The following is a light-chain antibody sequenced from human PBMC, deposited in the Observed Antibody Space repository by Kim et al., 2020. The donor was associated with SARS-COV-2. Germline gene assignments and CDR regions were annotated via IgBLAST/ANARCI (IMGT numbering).Light chain of an antibody. CDR1: QSISSW. CDR3: QQYNSISRT. J-gene: IGKJ1*01. CDR2: DAS. V-gene: IGKV1-5*01. Sequence: DIQMTQSPSTLSASVGDRVTITCRASQSISSWLAWYQQKPGKAPNLLIYDASSLESGVPSRFSGSGSGTEFTLTISSLQPDDFATYYCQQYNSISRTFGQRTKVESK.